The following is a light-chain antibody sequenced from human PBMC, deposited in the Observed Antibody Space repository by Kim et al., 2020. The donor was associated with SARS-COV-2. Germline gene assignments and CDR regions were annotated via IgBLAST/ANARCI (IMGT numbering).Light chain of an antibody. Sequence: PGERVTLSCRASQSVSSSYLTWYQQKPGQAPRLLIYDAFTRATGIPARFSGSGSGTDFTLTTSSLQPEDFAVYDCQQDHNFPYTFGQGTKLE. V-gene: IGKV3D-7*01. CDR2: DAF. CDR1: QSVSSSY. CDR3: QQDHNFPYT. J-gene: IGKJ2*01.